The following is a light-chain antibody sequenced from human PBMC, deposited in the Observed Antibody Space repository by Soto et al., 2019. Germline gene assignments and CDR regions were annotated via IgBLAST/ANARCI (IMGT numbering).Light chain of an antibody. J-gene: IGKJ1*01. Sequence: DIQMTQSPSTLSASVGGRVTITCRASQSISTGLAWYQQRPGKAPKLLIFDASSLESGVPSRFSGSGSGTEFTLTISSLQSDDFATYFCQQYNTYSKTFGQGTKVDIK. V-gene: IGKV1-5*01. CDR1: QSISTG. CDR2: DAS. CDR3: QQYNTYSKT.